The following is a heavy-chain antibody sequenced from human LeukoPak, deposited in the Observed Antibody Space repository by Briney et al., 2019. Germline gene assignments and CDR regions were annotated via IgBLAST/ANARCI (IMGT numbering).Heavy chain of an antibody. V-gene: IGHV1-46*03. J-gene: IGHJ4*02. D-gene: IGHD2-2*01. Sequence: ASVKVSCKASGYTFTSYYMHWVRQAPGQGLEWMGIINLSGGSTSYAQKFQGRVTMTRDTSTSTVYMELSSLRSEDTAVYYCARGGRSVVPAAMVDYWGQGTLVTVSS. CDR2: INLSGGST. CDR1: GYTFTSYY. CDR3: ARGGRSVVPAAMVDY.